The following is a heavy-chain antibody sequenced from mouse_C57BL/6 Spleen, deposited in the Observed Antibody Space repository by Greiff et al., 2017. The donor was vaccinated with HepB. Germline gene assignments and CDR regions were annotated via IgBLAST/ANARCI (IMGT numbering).Heavy chain of an antibody. CDR3: ARLDWDVAY. Sequence: EVKLVESGGGLVQPGGSLKLSCAASGFTFSDYYMYWVRQTPEKRLEWVAYISNGGGSTYYPDTVKGRFTISRDNAKNTLYLQMSRLKSEDTAMYSCARLDWDVAYWGQGTLVTVSA. CDR1: GFTFSDYY. D-gene: IGHD4-1*01. V-gene: IGHV5-12*01. J-gene: IGHJ3*01. CDR2: ISNGGGST.